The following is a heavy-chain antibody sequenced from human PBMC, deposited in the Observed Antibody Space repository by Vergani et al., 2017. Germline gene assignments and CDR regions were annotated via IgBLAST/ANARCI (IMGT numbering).Heavy chain of an antibody. D-gene: IGHD3-3*01. CDR2: INPNSGGT. V-gene: IGHV1-2*02. J-gene: IGHJ4*02. Sequence: QVQLVQSGAEVKKPGASVKVSCKASGYTFTGYYMHWVRQAPGQGLEWMGWINPNSGGTNYAQKFQGRVTMTRDTSISTAYMELSRLRSDDTAVYYCARVSHDFWSGYYTPSNFDYWGQGTLVTXSS. CDR3: ARVSHDFWSGYYTPSNFDY. CDR1: GYTFTGYY.